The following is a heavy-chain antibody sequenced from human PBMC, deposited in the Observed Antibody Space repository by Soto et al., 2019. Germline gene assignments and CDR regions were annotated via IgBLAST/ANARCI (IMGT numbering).Heavy chain of an antibody. Sequence: QVQLVQSGAEVKKPGASVKVSCKASGYTFTSYDINWVRQATGQGLEWLGWMNPNSGNTGYAQKFQGRVTMTRNTSISTAYMELSSLRSEDTAVYYCARASSIAARPGFDPWGQGTLVTVSS. D-gene: IGHD6-6*01. CDR3: ARASSIAARPGFDP. CDR1: GYTFTSYD. CDR2: MNPNSGNT. V-gene: IGHV1-8*01. J-gene: IGHJ5*02.